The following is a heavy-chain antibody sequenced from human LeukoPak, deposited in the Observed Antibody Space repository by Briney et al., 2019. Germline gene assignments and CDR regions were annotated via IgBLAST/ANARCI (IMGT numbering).Heavy chain of an antibody. J-gene: IGHJ4*02. V-gene: IGHV3-15*01. D-gene: IGHD2-21*02. CDR1: GFTFSNAW. Sequence: GGSLRLSCAVSGFTFSNAWMSWVRQAPGKGLEWVGRIKSKTDGGTTDYAAPVKGRFTISRDDSKNTLYLQMNSLKTEDTAVYYCTTGTYCGGDCYLDYWGQGTLVTVSS. CDR2: IKSKTDGGTT. CDR3: TTGTYCGGDCYLDY.